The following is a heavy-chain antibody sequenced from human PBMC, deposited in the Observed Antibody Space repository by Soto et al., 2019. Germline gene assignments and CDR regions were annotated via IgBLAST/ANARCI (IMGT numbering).Heavy chain of an antibody. Sequence: QVQVVESGGGLVKPGGSLRLSCAASGFTFSDYYMSWIRQAPGKGLEWVSFISSSSDSTKYADSVKGRFTISRDNAKNSLYLQLNSLGAEDTAVYYCARGGVKGTPSRGQVYNWGQGTLVTVSS. D-gene: IGHD1-7*01. J-gene: IGHJ4*02. CDR3: ARGGVKGTPSRGQVYN. CDR2: ISSSSDST. CDR1: GFTFSDYY. V-gene: IGHV3-11*06.